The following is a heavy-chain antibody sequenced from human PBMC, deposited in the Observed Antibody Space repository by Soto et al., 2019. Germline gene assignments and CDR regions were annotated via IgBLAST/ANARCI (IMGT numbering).Heavy chain of an antibody. J-gene: IGHJ5*02. CDR3: AIIHRGSIAAHSVWFVP. CDR2: IYYSGST. Sequence: SETLSLTCTVSGGSISSGGYYWSWIRQHPGKGLEWIGYIYYSGSTYYNPSLKSRVTISVDTSKNQFSLKLSSVTAADTAVYYCAIIHRGSIAAHSVWFVPWDQGTLVAASS. D-gene: IGHD6-6*01. V-gene: IGHV4-31*03. CDR1: GGSISSGGYY.